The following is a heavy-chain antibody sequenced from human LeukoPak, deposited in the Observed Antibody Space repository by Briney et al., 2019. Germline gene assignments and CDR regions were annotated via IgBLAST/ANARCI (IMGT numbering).Heavy chain of an antibody. CDR2: ISDSGNT. Sequence: GGSLRLSCAASGFTFDDYGMSWVRQAPGKGLERVSAISDSGNTYHADSVKGRFTISRDSSKNTPFLQMNRLRPEDAAVYYCAKAPVTTCRGAYCYPFDYWGQGTLVTVSS. J-gene: IGHJ4*02. D-gene: IGHD2-21*01. CDR3: AKAPVTTCRGAYCYPFDY. CDR1: GFTFDDYG. V-gene: IGHV3-23*01.